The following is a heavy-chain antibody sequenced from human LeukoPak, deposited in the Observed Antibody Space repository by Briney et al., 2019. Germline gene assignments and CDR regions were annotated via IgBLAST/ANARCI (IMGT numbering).Heavy chain of an antibody. Sequence: PGGSLRLSCAASGFTFCSDAMSCVREAPGRGLGWVSAISGSGGRTYYADSVKGRFTIPRENSKNTLYLQMNSLRAEDTAVYYCAKGRVVVDDAFDIWGQGTMVTVSS. CDR2: ISGSGGRT. CDR3: AKGRVVVDDAFDI. J-gene: IGHJ3*02. CDR1: GFTFCSDA. V-gene: IGHV3-23*01. D-gene: IGHD2-2*01.